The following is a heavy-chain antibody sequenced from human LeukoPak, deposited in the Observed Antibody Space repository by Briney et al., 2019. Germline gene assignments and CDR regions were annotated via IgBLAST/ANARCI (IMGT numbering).Heavy chain of an antibody. CDR3: AKDRVRWAFDI. J-gene: IGHJ3*02. D-gene: IGHD3-10*01. Sequence: PGGSLRLSCAASGFTFSSYAMHWVRQAPGKGLEWVSTITDSGGSTFYAASVKGRFTISRDISKNTLYLQMNSLRAEDTAVYYCAKDRVRWAFDIWGQGTMVTVSS. CDR1: GFTFSSYA. V-gene: IGHV3-23*01. CDR2: ITDSGGST.